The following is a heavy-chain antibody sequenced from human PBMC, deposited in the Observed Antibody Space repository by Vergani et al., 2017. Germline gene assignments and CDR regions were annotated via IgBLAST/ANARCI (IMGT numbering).Heavy chain of an antibody. CDR2: ISYDGSNK. CDR1: GFTFSSYG. CDR3: ASSEYSSSSGLDY. D-gene: IGHD6-6*01. J-gene: IGHJ4*02. V-gene: IGHV3-30*03. Sequence: VQLLESGGDLVQPGRSLRLSCAASGFTFSSYGMHWVRPAPGKWLEWVAVISYDGSNKYYADSVKGRFTISRDNSKNTLYLQMNSLRAEDTAVYYCASSEYSSSSGLDYWGQGTLVTVSS.